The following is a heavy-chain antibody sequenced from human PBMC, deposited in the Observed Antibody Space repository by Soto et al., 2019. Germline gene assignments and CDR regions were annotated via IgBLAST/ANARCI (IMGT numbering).Heavy chain of an antibody. D-gene: IGHD3-3*01. CDR2: IYWDDDK. CDR3: AHRVLRTVFGLVTTTAIYFDF. CDR1: GFSLTTSGVG. J-gene: IGHJ4*02. V-gene: IGHV2-5*02. Sequence: QITLKESGPTVVKPTETLTLTCTLSGFSLTTSGVGVGWVRQSPGKAPEWLALIYWDDDKRYSTSLKSRLTITQDTSKIPVVLTMANVDPADTATYFCAHRVLRTVFGLVTTTAIYFDFWGQGTPVVVSS.